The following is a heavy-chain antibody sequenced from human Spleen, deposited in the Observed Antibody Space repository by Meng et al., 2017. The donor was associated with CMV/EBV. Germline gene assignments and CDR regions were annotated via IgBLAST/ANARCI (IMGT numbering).Heavy chain of an antibody. Sequence: QVQLVQSGPEVKKPGASVKVSCKASGCSFSAYYIHWVRQAPGQGLEWMGRINPNSGGTNYGQNFQGRVTMTRDTSINTAYMELSRLTSDDTAVYYCTRDPGGLDYWGQGTLVTVSS. D-gene: IGHD3-16*01. CDR1: GCSFSAYY. CDR3: TRDPGGLDY. V-gene: IGHV1-2*06. J-gene: IGHJ4*02. CDR2: INPNSGGT.